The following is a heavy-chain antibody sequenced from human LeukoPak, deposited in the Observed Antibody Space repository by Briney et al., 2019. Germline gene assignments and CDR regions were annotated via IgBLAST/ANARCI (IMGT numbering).Heavy chain of an antibody. V-gene: IGHV3-30-3*01. CDR2: ISYDGSNK. CDR3: ARVPYSSSWWGPFDY. CDR1: GFTFSSYA. D-gene: IGHD6-13*01. Sequence: GGSLRLSCAASGFTFSSYAMHWVRQAPGKGLEWVAVISYDGSNKYYADSVKGRFTISRDNSKNTLYLQMNSLRAEDTAVYYCARVPYSSSWWGPFDYWGQGTLVTVSS. J-gene: IGHJ4*02.